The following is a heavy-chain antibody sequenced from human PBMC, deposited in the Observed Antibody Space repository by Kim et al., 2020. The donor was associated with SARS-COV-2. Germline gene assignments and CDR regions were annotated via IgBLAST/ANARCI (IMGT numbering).Heavy chain of an antibody. J-gene: IGHJ1*01. CDR2: ISGSGGST. CDR3: AKEGDPPLGYCSSTSCYEYFQH. Sequence: GGSLRLSCAASGFTFSSYAMSWVRQAPGKGLEWVSAISGSGGSTYYADSVKGRFTISRDNSKNTLYLQMNSLRAEDTAVYYCAKEGDPPLGYCSSTSCYEYFQHWGQGTLVTVSS. D-gene: IGHD2-2*01. V-gene: IGHV3-23*01. CDR1: GFTFSSYA.